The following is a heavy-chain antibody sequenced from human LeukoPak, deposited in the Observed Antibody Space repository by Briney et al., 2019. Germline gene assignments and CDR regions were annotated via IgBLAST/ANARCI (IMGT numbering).Heavy chain of an antibody. J-gene: IGHJ4*02. D-gene: IGHD5-12*01. V-gene: IGHV4-59*01. Sequence: SETLSLTCSVSGDSTVNYYWSRIRQSPGKALEWLGYIHSSGVTNYNSSFKSRVTISADTSKNQFSLKLNSVTAADTAVYSCARQTSAYPYYFDFWGQGTLVTVSS. CDR3: ARQTSAYPYYFDF. CDR2: IHSSGVT. CDR1: GDSTVNYY.